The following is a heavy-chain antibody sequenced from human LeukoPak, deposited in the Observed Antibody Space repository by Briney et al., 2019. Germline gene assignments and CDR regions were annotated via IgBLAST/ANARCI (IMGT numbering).Heavy chain of an antibody. CDR3: ARDSTGNNYDFWSIDY. D-gene: IGHD3-3*01. V-gene: IGHV7-4-1*02. CDR2: INTNTGNP. J-gene: IGHJ4*02. Sequence: GASVKVSCKASGYTFTSYAMNWVRQAPGQGLEWMGWINTNTGNPTYAQGFTGRFVFSLDTSVSTAYLQISSLKAEDTAVYYCARDSTGNNYDFWSIDYWGQGTLVTVSS. CDR1: GYTFTSYA.